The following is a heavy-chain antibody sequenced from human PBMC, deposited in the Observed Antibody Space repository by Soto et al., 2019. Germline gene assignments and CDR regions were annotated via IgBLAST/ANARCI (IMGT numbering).Heavy chain of an antibody. CDR1: GFTFSSYA. CDR3: ERVLEITIFGVAYSWFDP. Sequence: HPGGSLRLSCAASGFTFSSYAMHWVRQAPGKGLEWVAVISYDGSNKYYADSVKGRFTISRDNSKNTLYLQMNSLRAEDTAVYYCERVLEITIFGVAYSWFDPWGQGTLVTVS. D-gene: IGHD3-3*01. CDR2: ISYDGSNK. J-gene: IGHJ5*02. V-gene: IGHV3-30-3*01.